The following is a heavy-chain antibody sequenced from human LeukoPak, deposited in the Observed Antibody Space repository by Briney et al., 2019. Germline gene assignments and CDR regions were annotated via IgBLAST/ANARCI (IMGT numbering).Heavy chain of an antibody. CDR1: GFTFSDYY. Sequence: PGGSLRLSCVASGFTFSDYYMSWIRQAPGKGLEWVSYISSSGSTIYYADSVKGRFTISRDNAKNSLYLQMNSLRAEDTAVYYCARDYDSSGYYGLYYYYMDVWGKGTTVTVSS. J-gene: IGHJ6*03. D-gene: IGHD3-22*01. CDR2: ISSSGSTI. V-gene: IGHV3-11*01. CDR3: ARDYDSSGYYGLYYYYMDV.